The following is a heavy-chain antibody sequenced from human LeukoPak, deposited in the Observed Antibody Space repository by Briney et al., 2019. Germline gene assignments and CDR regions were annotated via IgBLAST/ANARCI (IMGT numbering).Heavy chain of an antibody. D-gene: IGHD4-11*01. CDR3: ARPTTASTIYEYYFDY. CDR1: GFTFSSYA. J-gene: IGHJ4*02. V-gene: IGHV3-30-3*01. CDR2: ILYDGSNK. Sequence: GGSLRLSCAASGFTFSSYAMHWVRQAPGKGLEWVAVILYDGSNKCYADSVKGRFTISRDNSKNTLYLEMSSLRAEDTAAYYCARPTTASTIYEYYFDYWGQGTLVTVSS.